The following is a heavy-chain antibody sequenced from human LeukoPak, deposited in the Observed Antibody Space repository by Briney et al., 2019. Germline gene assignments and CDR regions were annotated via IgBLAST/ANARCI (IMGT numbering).Heavy chain of an antibody. CDR1: GYTFTSYN. V-gene: IGHV1-8*01. J-gene: IGHJ6*03. D-gene: IGHD2-15*01. CDR2: MNPNRGST. Sequence: ASVKVSCKASGYTFTSYNINWVRQATGQGLEWMGWMNPNRGSTGYAQKFQDRVTMTRNTSINTAYLELSSLRSEAAAVYYCARVAVAAIGYYYYYYIDVWGKGTTVTVSS. CDR3: ARVAVAAIGYYYYYYIDV.